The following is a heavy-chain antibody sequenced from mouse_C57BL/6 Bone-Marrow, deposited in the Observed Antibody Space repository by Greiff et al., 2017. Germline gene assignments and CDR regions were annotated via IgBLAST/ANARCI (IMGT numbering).Heavy chain of an antibody. J-gene: IGHJ1*03. D-gene: IGHD1-1*01. Sequence: VQLQQSGPELVQPGASVKLSCKASGYTFPSYAINWVKQRPGQGLEWIGWIYPRDGSTKYNEKFKGKATLTVDTSSSTAYMELHSLTSEDSAVYFCASGPLVGSSDVWGTGTTVTVSS. CDR2: IYPRDGST. V-gene: IGHV1-85*01. CDR3: ASGPLVGSSDV. CDR1: GYTFPSYA.